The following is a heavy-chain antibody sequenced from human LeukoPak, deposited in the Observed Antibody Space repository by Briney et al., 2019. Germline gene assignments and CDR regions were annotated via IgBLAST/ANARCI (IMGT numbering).Heavy chain of an antibody. J-gene: IGHJ4*02. D-gene: IGHD6-19*01. Sequence: NPSETLSLTCTVSGGSISSNSYYWGWIRQPPGKGLEWIGSIYYSGSTYYNPSLKSRVTISVDTSKNQFSLKLSSVTAADTAVYYCARDWRYSSGWYYFDYWGQGTLVTVSS. CDR2: IYYSGST. CDR1: GGSISSNSYY. V-gene: IGHV4-39*07. CDR3: ARDWRYSSGWYYFDY.